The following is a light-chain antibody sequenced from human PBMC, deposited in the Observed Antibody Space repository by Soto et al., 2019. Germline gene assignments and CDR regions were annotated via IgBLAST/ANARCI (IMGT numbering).Light chain of an antibody. V-gene: IGLV1-40*01. CDR1: SSNLGAGYD. Sequence: QSVLTQPPSVSGAPGQRVTLSCTGNSSNLGAGYDVHWYQQLPGAAPKLVIFGNRNRPSGVPERFSGSKSGTSACLAITGLQAEDEAHYYCQAYDYSLTASVFGGGTKLTVL. CDR3: QAYDYSLTASV. CDR2: GNR. J-gene: IGLJ3*02.